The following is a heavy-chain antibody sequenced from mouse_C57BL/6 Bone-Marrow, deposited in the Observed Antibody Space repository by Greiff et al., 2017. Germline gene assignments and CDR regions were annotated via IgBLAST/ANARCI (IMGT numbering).Heavy chain of an antibody. Sequence: EVKLVESGGGLVKPGGSLKLSCAASGFTFSSYAMSWVRQTPEKRLEWVATISDGGSYTYYPDNVKGRFTIFRDNAKNHLYLQMSHLKSEDTAMYYCARESLWLRPSAMDYWGQGTSVTVSS. D-gene: IGHD2-2*01. J-gene: IGHJ4*01. V-gene: IGHV5-4*01. CDR1: GFTFSSYA. CDR3: ARESLWLRPSAMDY. CDR2: ISDGGSYT.